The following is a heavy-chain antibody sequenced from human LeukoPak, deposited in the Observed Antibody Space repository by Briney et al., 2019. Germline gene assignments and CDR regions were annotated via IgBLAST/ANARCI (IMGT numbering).Heavy chain of an antibody. Sequence: PGGTLRLSCAASRFTFSSYDMSWVRQMPGKGLEWMGIIYPGDSDTRYSPSFQGQVTISADKSISTAYLQWSSLKASDTAMYYCARHALEGWFDPWGQGTLVTVSS. CDR2: IYPGDSDT. V-gene: IGHV5-51*01. CDR1: RFTFSSYD. J-gene: IGHJ5*02. D-gene: IGHD3-16*02. CDR3: ARHALEGWFDP.